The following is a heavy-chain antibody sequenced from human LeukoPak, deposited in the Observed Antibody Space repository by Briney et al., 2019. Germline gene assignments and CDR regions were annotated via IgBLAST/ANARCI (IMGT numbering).Heavy chain of an antibody. V-gene: IGHV3-21*01. Sequence: GGSLRLSCAASGFTFSSYSMNWVRQAPGKGLEWVSSISSSSSYIYYADSVKGRFTISRDNAKNSLYLQMNSLRAEDTAVYYCASSPHYYDSSGYSHYYYYMDVWGKGTTVTVSS. CDR2: ISSSSSYI. CDR3: ASSPHYYDSSGYSHYYYYMDV. D-gene: IGHD3-22*01. J-gene: IGHJ6*03. CDR1: GFTFSSYS.